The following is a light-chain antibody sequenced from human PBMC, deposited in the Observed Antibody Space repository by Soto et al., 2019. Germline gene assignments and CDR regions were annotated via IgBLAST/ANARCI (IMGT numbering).Light chain of an antibody. CDR2: RNN. J-gene: IGLJ2*01. V-gene: IGLV1-47*01. CDR3: AAWDSNLGGPA. Sequence: QSVLTQPPSASGTPGQRVTISCSGSSSNIGSKYVYWYQQLPGTAPKLLMYRNNPRPSGVPDRFSGSKSGTSASLAISGLRSEDEADYHCAAWDSNLGGPAFGGGTKLTVL. CDR1: SSNIGSKY.